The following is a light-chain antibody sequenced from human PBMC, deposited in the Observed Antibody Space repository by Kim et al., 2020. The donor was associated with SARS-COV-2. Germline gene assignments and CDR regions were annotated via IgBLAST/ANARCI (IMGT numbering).Light chain of an antibody. CDR1: SSNIGARYD. CDR2: ANS. J-gene: IGLJ3*02. CDR3: QSYDSSLSGSV. V-gene: IGLV1-40*01. Sequence: RVTISCTGSSSNIGARYDVHWYQQLPGTAPKLLIYANSNRPSGVPDRFSGSKSGTSASLAITGLQAEDEADYYCQSYDSSLSGSVFGGGTKLTVL.